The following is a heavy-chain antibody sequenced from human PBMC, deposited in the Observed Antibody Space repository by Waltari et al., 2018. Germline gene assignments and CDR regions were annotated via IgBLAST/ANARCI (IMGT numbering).Heavy chain of an antibody. Sequence: VSGGSIRGYYWSWIRQPPGKGLEWIGYIYYGGSTNYSPSLKSRVTISVDTSKNQFSLNLNSVTAADTAVYYCARHAGGVTTDFDFWGQGTLVTVSS. J-gene: IGHJ4*02. V-gene: IGHV4-59*08. CDR2: IYYGGST. CDR3: ARHAGGVTTDFDF. CDR1: GGSIRGYY. D-gene: IGHD3-16*01.